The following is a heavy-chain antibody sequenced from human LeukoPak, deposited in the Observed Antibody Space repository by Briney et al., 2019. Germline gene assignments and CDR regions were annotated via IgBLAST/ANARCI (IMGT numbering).Heavy chain of an antibody. CDR3: LTDPGAWAPI. CDR1: GFTFSDAW. V-gene: IGHV3-15*01. Sequence: PGGSLRLSCAASGFTFSDAWMSWVRQAPGKGLEWVGRIKSKTDGGIIDYAAPVKDRFIISRDDSKNTLYLEINRLRTEDTAIYYCLTDPGAWAPIWGQGTMVTVSS. J-gene: IGHJ3*02. D-gene: IGHD1-26*01. CDR2: IKSKTDGGII.